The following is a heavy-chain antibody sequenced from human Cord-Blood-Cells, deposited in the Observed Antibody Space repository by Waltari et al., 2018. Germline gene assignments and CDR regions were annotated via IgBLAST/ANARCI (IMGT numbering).Heavy chain of an antibody. Sequence: QVQLVQSGAEVKKPGASVKVSCKASGYTFTSYAMHWVRQAPGQRLEWMGWINAGNGNTKYSQQFQGRVTITRDTSASTAYMELSSLRSEDTAVYYCARDRLGAARPPLVYWGQGTLVTVSS. CDR3: ARDRLGAARPPLVY. CDR1: GYTFTSYA. V-gene: IGHV1-3*01. J-gene: IGHJ4*02. CDR2: INAGNGNT. D-gene: IGHD6-6*01.